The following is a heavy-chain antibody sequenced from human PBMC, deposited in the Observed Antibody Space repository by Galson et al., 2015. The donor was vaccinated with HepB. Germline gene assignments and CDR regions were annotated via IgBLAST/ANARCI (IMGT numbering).Heavy chain of an antibody. V-gene: IGHV3-66*01. D-gene: IGHD3-10*01. J-gene: IGHJ6*03. Sequence: SLRLSCAASGFTVSSNYMSWVRQAPGKGLEWVSVIYSGGSTYYADSVKGRFTISRDDSKNTLYLQMNSLRAADTAVYYCARGLWFGELIGHYYYYMDVWGKGTTVTVSS. CDR1: GFTVSSNY. CDR2: IYSGGST. CDR3: ARGLWFGELIGHYYYYMDV.